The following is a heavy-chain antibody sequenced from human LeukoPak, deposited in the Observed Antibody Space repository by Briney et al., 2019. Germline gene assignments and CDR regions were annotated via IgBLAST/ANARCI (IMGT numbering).Heavy chain of an antibody. Sequence: SETLSLTCTVSGGSISSSSYYWGWIRQPPGKGLEWIGSIYYSGSTYYNPSLKSRVTISVDTSKNQFSLKLSSVTAADTAVYYRAREPDGGGSCYDYWGQGTLVTVSS. CDR2: IYYSGST. V-gene: IGHV4-39*07. D-gene: IGHD2-15*01. CDR1: GGSISSSSYY. J-gene: IGHJ4*02. CDR3: AREPDGGGSCYDY.